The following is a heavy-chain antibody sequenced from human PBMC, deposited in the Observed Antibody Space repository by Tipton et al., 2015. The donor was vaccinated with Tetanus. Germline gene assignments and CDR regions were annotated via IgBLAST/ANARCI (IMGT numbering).Heavy chain of an antibody. CDR2: FFYSGST. D-gene: IGHD6-13*01. CDR3: AGGAWRGIAAVGTFPGY. J-gene: IGHJ4*02. CDR1: GGSISSTSYY. V-gene: IGHV4-39*01. Sequence: GLVKPSETLSLTCTVSGGSISSTSYYWGWIRQPPGKGLEWIGSFFYSGSTYYNPSLKSRVTISVDTPNNQFSLKLTSVTAADTAVYYCAGGAWRGIAAVGTFPGYWGQGTLVTVSS.